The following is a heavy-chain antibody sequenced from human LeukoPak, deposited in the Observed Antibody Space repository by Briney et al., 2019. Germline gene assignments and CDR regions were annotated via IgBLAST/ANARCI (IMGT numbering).Heavy chain of an antibody. V-gene: IGHV3-21*01. CDR1: GFIFSTYS. CDR3: ARVTGGFYSHFDY. J-gene: IGHJ4*02. Sequence: GGSLRLSCAAPGFIFSTYSMNWVRQAPGRGLEWVSSISSSRSFIYYADSVQGRFTISRDNAKNSLYLQMNSLRAEDTAVYYCARVTGGFYSHFDYWGQGTLVTVSS. D-gene: IGHD3-22*01. CDR2: ISSSRSFI.